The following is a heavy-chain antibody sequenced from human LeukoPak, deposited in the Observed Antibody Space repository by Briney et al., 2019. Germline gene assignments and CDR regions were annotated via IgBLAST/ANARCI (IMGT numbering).Heavy chain of an antibody. CDR1: GFTFSSYW. CDR2: INSDGSTI. Sequence: GGSLRLSCAASGFTFSSYWVHWVRQAPGKGLEWVARINSDGSTINHADSVRGRFTISRDNAENTLYLRMSSLRAEDTAIYFCARAAYYRFDYWGQGTLVTVSS. CDR3: ARAAYYRFDY. V-gene: IGHV3-74*01. J-gene: IGHJ4*02. D-gene: IGHD1-26*01.